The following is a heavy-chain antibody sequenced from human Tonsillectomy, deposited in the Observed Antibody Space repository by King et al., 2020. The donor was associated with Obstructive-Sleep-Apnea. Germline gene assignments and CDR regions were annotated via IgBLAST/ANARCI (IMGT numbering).Heavy chain of an antibody. Sequence: VQLVESGGGVVQPGRSLRLSCAASGFTFSSYAMHWVRLAPGKGLEWVAFISHAGRSQLYADSVKGRFTISRDNSKNTLYLQLNRLRAEDTAVYSCARDGVTIFGVMTFFDYWGQGTLVTVSS. CDR3: ARDGVTIFGVMTFFDY. D-gene: IGHD3-3*01. CDR1: GFTFSSYA. V-gene: IGHV3-30-3*01. CDR2: ISHAGRSQ. J-gene: IGHJ4*02.